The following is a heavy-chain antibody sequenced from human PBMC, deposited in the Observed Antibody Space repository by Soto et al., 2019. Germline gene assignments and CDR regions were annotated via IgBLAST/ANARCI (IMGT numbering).Heavy chain of an antibody. J-gene: IGHJ5*02. V-gene: IGHV4-4*02. D-gene: IGHD6-19*01. CDR2: IFQSGST. Sequence: SETLSLTCGVSGGTIRSPDWWTWVRQPPGKGLEWIGEIFQSGSTNYTPSLESRVTISVDKSKNQFSLTLTSVTAADTAVYFCARGRGRYSSGWSWFDPWGQGILVTVSS. CDR1: GGTIRSPDW. CDR3: ARGRGRYSSGWSWFDP.